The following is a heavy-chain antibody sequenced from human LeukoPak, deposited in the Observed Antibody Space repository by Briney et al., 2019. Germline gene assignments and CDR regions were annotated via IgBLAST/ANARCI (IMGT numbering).Heavy chain of an antibody. CDR3: ARDRYCSGGSCYELGFDY. Sequence: ASVKVSCKASGYTFTGYYMHWVRQAPGQGLEWMGRINPNSGGTNYAQKFQGRVTMARDTSISTAYMELSRLRSDDTAVYYCARDRYCSGGSCYELGFDYWGQGTLVTVSS. CDR2: INPNSGGT. V-gene: IGHV1-2*06. CDR1: GYTFTGYY. J-gene: IGHJ4*02. D-gene: IGHD2-15*01.